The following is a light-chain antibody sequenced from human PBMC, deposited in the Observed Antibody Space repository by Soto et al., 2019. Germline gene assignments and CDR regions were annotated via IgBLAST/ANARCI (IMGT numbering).Light chain of an antibody. CDR1: QSFSSSY. CDR2: ATS. Sequence: EIVLTQSPGTLSLSPGERATLSCRASQSFSSSYLAWYQQKPGQAPRLLIYATSSRATGIPDRLSGSGSGTDFTLTISRLEPEDFAVYYCHQYANSPPWTFGQGTKVEIK. J-gene: IGKJ1*01. V-gene: IGKV3-20*01. CDR3: HQYANSPPWT.